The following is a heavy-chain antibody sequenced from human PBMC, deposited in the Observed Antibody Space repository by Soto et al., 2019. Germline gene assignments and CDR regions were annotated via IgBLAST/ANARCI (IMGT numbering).Heavy chain of an antibody. J-gene: IGHJ4*02. CDR3: ATGNVYYYGSGGLWDQ. D-gene: IGHD3-10*01. V-gene: IGHV4-4*02. CDR2: MHHSGST. CDR1: GGSITSPNW. Sequence: QVRLQESGPGLVNPSGTLSLTCVVSGGSITSPNWWTWVRQPPGRGLEWIAEMHHSGSTNYSPSLKSRVVMSIYKSKNQFSLKLNSVTAADTAVYYCATGNVYYYGSGGLWDQWGRGALVTVSS.